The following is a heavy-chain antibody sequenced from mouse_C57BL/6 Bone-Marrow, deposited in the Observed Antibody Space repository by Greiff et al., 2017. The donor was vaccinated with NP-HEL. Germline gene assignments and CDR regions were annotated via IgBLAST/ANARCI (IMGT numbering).Heavy chain of an antibody. V-gene: IGHV5-15*01. CDR3: ARRELGHWFAY. Sequence: DVKLVESGGGLVQPGGSLKLSCAASGFTFSDYGMAWVRQAPRKGPEWVAFISNLAYSIYYADTVTGRFTIARENAKNTLYLELISLRSEDTAMYYCARRELGHWFAYWGQGTLVTVSA. D-gene: IGHD4-1*01. CDR1: GFTFSDYG. CDR2: ISNLAYSI. J-gene: IGHJ3*01.